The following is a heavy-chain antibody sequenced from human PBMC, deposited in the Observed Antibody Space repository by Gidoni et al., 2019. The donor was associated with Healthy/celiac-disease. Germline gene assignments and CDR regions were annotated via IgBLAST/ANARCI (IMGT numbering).Heavy chain of an antibody. CDR2: ISYDGSNK. V-gene: IGHV3-30*18. D-gene: IGHD5-18*01. Sequence: QGHPVRSGEDVVQPVRALRLSSAASGLTFRSYGMHWVRQAPGQGVGWVAVISYDGSNKYYADSVKGRFTISRDNSKNTLYLQMNSLSAEDTAGYYCAKEEGAGLQLWLNYWGQGTLVTVSS. J-gene: IGHJ4*02. CDR3: AKEEGAGLQLWLNY. CDR1: GLTFRSYG.